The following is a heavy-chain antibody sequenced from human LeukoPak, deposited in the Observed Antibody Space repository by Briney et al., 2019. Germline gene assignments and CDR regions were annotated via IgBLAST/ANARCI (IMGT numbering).Heavy chain of an antibody. D-gene: IGHD3-3*01. CDR3: ARHYDFWSGYLNWFDP. J-gene: IGHJ5*02. CDR2: IYYSGST. CDR1: GGSISSSSYY. V-gene: IGHV4-39*01. Sequence: SETLSLTCTVSGGSISSSSYYWGWIRQPPGKGLKWIGSIYYSGSTYYNPSLKSRVTISVDTSKNQFSLKLSSVTAADTAVYYCARHYDFWSGYLNWFDPWGQGTLVTVSS.